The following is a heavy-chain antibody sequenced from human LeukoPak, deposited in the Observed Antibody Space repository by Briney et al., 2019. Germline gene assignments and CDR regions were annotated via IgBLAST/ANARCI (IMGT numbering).Heavy chain of an antibody. CDR3: AKETLRYFDWLTP. J-gene: IGHJ5*02. CDR1: GFTFDDYA. V-gene: IGHV3-43*02. D-gene: IGHD3-9*01. CDR2: ISGDGGST. Sequence: GGSLRLSCAASGFTFDDYARHWVRQAPGKGLEWVSLISGDGGSTYYADSVKGRFTTSRDNSKNSLYLQMNSLRTEDTALYYCAKETLRYFDWLTPWGQGTLVTVSS.